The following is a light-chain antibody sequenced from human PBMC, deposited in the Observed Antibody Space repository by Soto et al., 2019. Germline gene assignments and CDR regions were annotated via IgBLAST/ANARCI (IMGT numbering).Light chain of an antibody. CDR2: GND. CDR3: QTHDSSLSSYV. V-gene: IGLV1-40*01. Sequence: QPVLTQPPSVSGAPGQRVTISCTGSRSNIGAGYDVHWYQQLPGTAPKLLIYGNDNRPSGVPDRFSGSKSGTSASLAITGLQAEDEANYYCQTHDSSLSSYVFGTGTKLTVL. J-gene: IGLJ1*01. CDR1: RSNIGAGYD.